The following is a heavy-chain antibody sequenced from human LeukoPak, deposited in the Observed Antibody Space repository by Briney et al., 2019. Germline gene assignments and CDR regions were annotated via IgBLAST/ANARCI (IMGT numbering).Heavy chain of an antibody. CDR2: IDASGGST. CDR3: AKGSGSGWYGWFAP. J-gene: IGHJ5*02. V-gene: IGHV3-23*01. Sequence: QSGGSQRLSCAASGFTFSSYAMTWVRQAPGKGLEWVSSIDASGGSTYYADSVKGRFTISRDNSKNTFFLQMNTLRAADTAVYYCAKGSGSGWYGWFAPWGQGTLVTVSS. D-gene: IGHD6-19*01. CDR1: GFTFSSYA.